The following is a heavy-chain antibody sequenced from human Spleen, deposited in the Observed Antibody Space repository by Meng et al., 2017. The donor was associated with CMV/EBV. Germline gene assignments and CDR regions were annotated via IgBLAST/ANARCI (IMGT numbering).Heavy chain of an antibody. J-gene: IGHJ5*02. CDR2: IYYSGST. V-gene: IGHV4-59*01. CDR1: GDSISTYY. CDR3: ARGYDYDYLWGSYRPPHDWFDP. Sequence: SETLSLTCNVSGDSISTYYWNWIRQPPGKGLEWIGYIYYSGSTNYNPSLKSRVTISVDTSKNQFSLKLSSVTAADTAVYYCARGYDYDYLWGSYRPPHDWFDPWGQGTLVTVSS. D-gene: IGHD3-16*02.